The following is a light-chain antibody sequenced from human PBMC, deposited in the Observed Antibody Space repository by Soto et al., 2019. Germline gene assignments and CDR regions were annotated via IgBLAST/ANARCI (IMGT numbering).Light chain of an antibody. V-gene: IGKV3-20*01. J-gene: IGKJ3*01. Sequence: ESVLTQSPGTLSMSPGERVTLSCRASQSVSSSYSAWYQQKPGQAPRLLIYGASSRATGIPDRFSGSGSGTDFTLTISRLEPEDFAVYYCQQHGSSPFTFGPGTKVDIK. CDR1: QSVSSSY. CDR3: QQHGSSPFT. CDR2: GAS.